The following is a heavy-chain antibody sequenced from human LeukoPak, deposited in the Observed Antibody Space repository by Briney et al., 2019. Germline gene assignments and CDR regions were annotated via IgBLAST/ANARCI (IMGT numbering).Heavy chain of an antibody. J-gene: IGHJ4*02. D-gene: IGHD2-2*01. CDR1: GGSISSSSYY. CDR3: GVVVPAAIYY. CDR2: IYYSGST. V-gene: IGHV4-39*01. Sequence: SGTLSLTCTVSGGSISSSSYYWGWIRQPPGKGLEWIGSIYYSGSTYYNPSLKSRVTISVDTSKNQFSLKLSSVTAADTAVYYCGVVVPAAIYYWGQGTLVTVSS.